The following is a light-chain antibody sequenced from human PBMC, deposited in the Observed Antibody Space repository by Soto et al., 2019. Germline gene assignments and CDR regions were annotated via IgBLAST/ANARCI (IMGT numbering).Light chain of an antibody. J-gene: IGLJ1*01. CDR2: DSN. CDR3: GVWDSSLTTYV. Sequence: VMTQSPATLSVSPGERATLSCRASQSVSRNVSWYQHLPGTAPKLLIYDSNKRPSGIPDRFSGSKFGTSATLGITGLQTGDEADYYCGVWDSSLTTYVFGPGTKVTVL. V-gene: IGLV1-51*01. CDR1: QSVSRN.